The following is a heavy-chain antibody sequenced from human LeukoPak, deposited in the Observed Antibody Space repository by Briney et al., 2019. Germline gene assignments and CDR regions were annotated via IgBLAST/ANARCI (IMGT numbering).Heavy chain of an antibody. CDR2: IKQDGSEK. CDR3: ARDPTDYDSSGHDY. J-gene: IGHJ4*02. Sequence: GGSLRLSCAASGFTFSSYWMSWVRQAPGKGLEWVANIKQDGSEKYYVDSVKGRFTISRDNAKSSLYLQMNSLRAEDTAVYYCARDPTDYDSSGHDYWGQGTLVTVSS. D-gene: IGHD3-22*01. V-gene: IGHV3-7*01. CDR1: GFTFSSYW.